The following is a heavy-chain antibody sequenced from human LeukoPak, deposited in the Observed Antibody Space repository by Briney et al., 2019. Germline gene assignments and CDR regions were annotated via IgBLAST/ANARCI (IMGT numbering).Heavy chain of an antibody. CDR3: AREVRRMVRGVIITVGFDY. D-gene: IGHD3-10*01. Sequence: SETLSLTCTVSGGSISSYYWSWIRQPPGKGLEWIGYIYYSGSTNYNPSLKSRVTISVDTSKNQFSLKLSSVTAADTAVYYCAREVRRMVRGVIITVGFDYWGQGTLVTVSS. CDR2: IYYSGST. V-gene: IGHV4-59*01. J-gene: IGHJ4*02. CDR1: GGSISSYY.